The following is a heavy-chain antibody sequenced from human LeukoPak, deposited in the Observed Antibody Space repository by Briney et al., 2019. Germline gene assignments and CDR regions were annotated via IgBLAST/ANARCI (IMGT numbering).Heavy chain of an antibody. D-gene: IGHD6-6*01. CDR1: GGSISDDGYY. CDR2: IYYSGST. Sequence: SETLSLTCTVSGGSISDDGYYWSWIRQPPGKGLEWIGYIYYSGSTYYNPSLKSRVTISVDTSKNQFSLKLSSVTAADTAVYYCAKRTGIAARPGWFDPWGQGTLVTVSS. V-gene: IGHV4-30-2*01. CDR3: AKRTGIAARPGWFDP. J-gene: IGHJ5*02.